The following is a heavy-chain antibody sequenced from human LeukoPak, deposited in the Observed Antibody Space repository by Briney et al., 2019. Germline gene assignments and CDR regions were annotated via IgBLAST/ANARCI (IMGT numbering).Heavy chain of an antibody. D-gene: IGHD3-22*01. V-gene: IGHV4-4*09. CDR2: IYTSGST. Sequence: SETLSLTCTVSGGSISSYYWSWNRQPPGKGLEWIGYIYTSGSTNYNPSLKSRVTISVDTSKNQFSLKLSSVTAADTAVYYCARQGYYYDSSGYYPFDYWGQGTLVTVSS. CDR1: GGSISSYY. CDR3: ARQGYYYDSSGYYPFDY. J-gene: IGHJ4*02.